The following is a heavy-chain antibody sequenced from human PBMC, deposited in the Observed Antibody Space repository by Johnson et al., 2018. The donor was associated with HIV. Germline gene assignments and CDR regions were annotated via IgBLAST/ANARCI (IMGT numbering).Heavy chain of an antibody. CDR1: GFTFSSYW. J-gene: IGHJ3*02. D-gene: IGHD2-15*01. V-gene: IGHV3-7*01. Sequence: EVQLVESGGGLAQPWGSLRLSCAASGFTFSSYWMAWVRQAPGKGLEWVANVKQDGSEKNYVDSVKGRFTISRDNAKNSMYLQMNSLRGEDTAVYYCARVWVVEVARGAFDIWGQGTMVTVSS. CDR2: VKQDGSEK. CDR3: ARVWVVEVARGAFDI.